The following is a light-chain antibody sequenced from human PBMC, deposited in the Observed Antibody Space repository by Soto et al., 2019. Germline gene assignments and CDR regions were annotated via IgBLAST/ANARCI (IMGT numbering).Light chain of an antibody. V-gene: IGKV1-33*01. Sequence: DIQMTQSPSSLSASVGDRVTITCQASQDISNYLNWYQQKPGKAPKLLIYDASNLETVVPSRFSGSGSGTDFTFTISSLQPEDIATYYCQQNDNLPPTFGQGTKLEIK. J-gene: IGKJ2*01. CDR3: QQNDNLPPT. CDR2: DAS. CDR1: QDISNY.